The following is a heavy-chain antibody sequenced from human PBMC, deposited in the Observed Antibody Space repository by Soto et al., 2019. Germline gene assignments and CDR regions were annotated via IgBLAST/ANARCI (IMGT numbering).Heavy chain of an antibody. CDR2: IYHSGST. CDR3: ARGDIVATILNGMDV. D-gene: IGHD5-12*01. Sequence: KPSETLSLTCAVSGGSISSGGYSWSWIRQPPGKGLEWIGYIYHSGSTYYNPSLKSRVTISVDRSKNQFSLKLSSVTAADTAVYYCARGDIVATILNGMDVWGQGTTVTVSS. V-gene: IGHV4-30-2*01. J-gene: IGHJ6*02. CDR1: GGSISSGGYS.